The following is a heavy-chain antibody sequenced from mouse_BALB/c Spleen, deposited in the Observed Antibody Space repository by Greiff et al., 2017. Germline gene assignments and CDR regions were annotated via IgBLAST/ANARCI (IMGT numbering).Heavy chain of an antibody. D-gene: IGHD4-1*01. J-gene: IGHJ1*01. V-gene: IGHV1-4*02. CDR2: INPSSGYT. CDR1: GYTFTSYT. Sequence: QVQLKESAAELARPGASVKMSCKASGYTFTSYTMHWVKQRPGQGLEWIGYINPSSGYTEYNQKFKDKTTLTADKSSSTAYMQLSSLTSEDSAVYYCARWDGWYFDVWGAGTTVTVSS. CDR3: ARWDGWYFDV.